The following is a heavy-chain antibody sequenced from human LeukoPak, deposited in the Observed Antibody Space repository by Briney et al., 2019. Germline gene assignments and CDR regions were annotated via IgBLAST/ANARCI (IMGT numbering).Heavy chain of an antibody. CDR3: ARGRDGWFDP. CDR2: INHSGST. V-gene: IGHV4-34*01. D-gene: IGHD2-21*01. CDR1: GGSFSGYY. J-gene: IGHJ5*02. Sequence: SETLSLTCAVYGGSFSGYYWSWIRQPPGKGLDRIGEINHSGSTNYNPSLKSRVTISVDTSKNQFSLKLSSVTAADTAVYYCARGRDGWFDPWGQGTLVTVSS.